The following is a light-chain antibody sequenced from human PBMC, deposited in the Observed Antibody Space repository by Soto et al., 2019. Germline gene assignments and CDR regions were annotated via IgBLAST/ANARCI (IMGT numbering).Light chain of an antibody. CDR3: SSYTSSSTYV. Sequence: QSALTQPASVSGSPGQWITISCTGTSSDVGGYNYVSWYQQHPGKAPKLMIYDVSNRPSGVSNRFSGSKSVNTVSLTISGLQAEDEADYYCSSYTSSSTYVFGTGTKLTVL. CDR2: DVS. CDR1: SSDVGGYNY. V-gene: IGLV2-14*01. J-gene: IGLJ1*01.